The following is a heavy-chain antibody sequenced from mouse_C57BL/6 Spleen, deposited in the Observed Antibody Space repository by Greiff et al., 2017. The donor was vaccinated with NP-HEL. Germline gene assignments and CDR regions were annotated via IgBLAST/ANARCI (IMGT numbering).Heavy chain of an antibody. V-gene: IGHV1-80*01. CDR1: GYAFSSYW. Sequence: QVQLKQSGAELVKPGASVKISCKASGYAFSSYWMNWVKQRPGKGLEWIGQIYPGDGDTNYNGKFKGKATLTADKSSSTAYMQLSSLTSEDSAVYFCARDEEDYYAMDYWGQGTSVTVSS. CDR3: ARDEEDYYAMDY. CDR2: IYPGDGDT. J-gene: IGHJ4*01.